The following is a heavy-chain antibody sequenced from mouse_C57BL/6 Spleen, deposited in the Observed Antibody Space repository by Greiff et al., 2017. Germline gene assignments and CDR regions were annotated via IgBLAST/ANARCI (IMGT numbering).Heavy chain of an antibody. D-gene: IGHD2-3*01. CDR3: ASFYDGYLDD. CDR1: GYTFTDYY. J-gene: IGHJ2*01. CDR2: INPNNGGT. V-gene: IGHV1-26*01. Sequence: EVQLQQSGPELVKPGASVKISCKASGYTFTDYYMNWVKQSHGKSLEWIGDINPNNGGTSYNQKFKGKATLTVDKSSSTAYMELRSLTSEDSAVYYCASFYDGYLDDWGQGATLTVSS.